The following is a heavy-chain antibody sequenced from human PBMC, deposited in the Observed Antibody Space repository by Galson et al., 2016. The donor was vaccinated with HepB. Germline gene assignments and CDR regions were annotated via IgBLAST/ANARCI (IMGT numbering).Heavy chain of an antibody. CDR3: GVSNSY. CDR2: ISSDGYST. CDR1: GFTFSSYA. Sequence: SLRLSCAASGFTFSSYAIHWGRQAPGKRLEYVSAISSDGYSTYYADSVKGRFTISRDNSKNTLYLQMSSLRAEDTSVFYCGVSNSYWGQGTLVSVSS. J-gene: IGHJ4*02. V-gene: IGHV3-64D*06. D-gene: IGHD4-11*01.